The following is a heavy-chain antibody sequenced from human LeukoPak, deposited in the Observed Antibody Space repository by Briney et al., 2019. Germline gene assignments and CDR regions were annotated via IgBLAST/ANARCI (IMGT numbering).Heavy chain of an antibody. Sequence: ASVKVSCKVSGYTLTELSMHWVRQAPGKGLEWMGGFDPEDGETIYAQKLQGRVTMTTDTSTSTAYMELRSLRSDDTAVYYCAREGAQQWHDAFDIWGQGTMVTVSS. CDR2: FDPEDGET. J-gene: IGHJ3*02. CDR3: AREGAQQWHDAFDI. V-gene: IGHV1-24*01. D-gene: IGHD6-19*01. CDR1: GYTLTELS.